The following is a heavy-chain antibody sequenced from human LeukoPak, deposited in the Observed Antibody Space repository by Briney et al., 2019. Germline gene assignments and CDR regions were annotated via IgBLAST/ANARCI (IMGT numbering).Heavy chain of an antibody. CDR3: ARHANPYSRTSYCAY. V-gene: IGHV5-51*01. J-gene: IGHJ4*02. CDR1: VYSFTSYW. D-gene: IGHD2-2*01. Sequence: PGESLNISCKGSVYSFTSYWIGWVRQMPGKGLEWMGIIYPGDSDTRYSPSFQGQVTISADKSISTAYLQWSSLKASDTPMYYCARHANPYSRTSYCAYSGQGTLVTASS. CDR2: IYPGDSDT.